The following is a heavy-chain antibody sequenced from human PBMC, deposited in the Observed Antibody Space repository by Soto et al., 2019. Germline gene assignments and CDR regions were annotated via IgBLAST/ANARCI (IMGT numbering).Heavy chain of an antibody. J-gene: IGHJ4*02. CDR2: IYYSGST. D-gene: IGHD6-19*01. CDR3: ARGSSGWPPRLDY. V-gene: IGHV4-59*01. CDR1: GGPISSYY. Sequence: QVQLQESGPGLVKPSETLSLNCTVSGGPISSYYWSWIRQSPGKGLEWIGYIYYSGSTNYNPSLSXRLXISVDTSKNQFSLELSSVTAADTAVYYCARGSSGWPPRLDYWRQGTLVTVSS.